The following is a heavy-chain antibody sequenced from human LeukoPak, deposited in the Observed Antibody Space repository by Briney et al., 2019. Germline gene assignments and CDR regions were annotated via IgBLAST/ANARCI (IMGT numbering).Heavy chain of an antibody. D-gene: IGHD3-10*01. J-gene: IGHJ5*02. V-gene: IGHV3-30-3*01. CDR1: GFTFSSYA. CDR2: ISYDGSNK. CDR3: AKAWGYYASGTYYNRIPDP. Sequence: GGSLRLSCAASGFTFSSYAMHWVSQAPGKGLEWVAVISYDGSNKYYADSVKGRFTISRDNSKNTLYLQMNGLSAEDTAMYYCAKAWGYYASGTYYNRIPDPWGQGTLVTVSS.